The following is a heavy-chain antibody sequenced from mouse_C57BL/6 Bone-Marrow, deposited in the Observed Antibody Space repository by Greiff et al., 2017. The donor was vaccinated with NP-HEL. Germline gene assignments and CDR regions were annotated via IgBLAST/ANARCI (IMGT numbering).Heavy chain of an antibody. CDR3: ARRGQLRLHNYFDY. V-gene: IGHV1-55*01. CDR1: GYTFTSYW. D-gene: IGHD3-2*02. Sequence: QVQLQQPGAELVKPGASVKMSCKASGYTFTSYWITWVKQRPGQGLEWIGDIYPGSGSTNYNEKFKSKATLTVDTSSSTAYMQLSSLTSEDSAVYYCARRGQLRLHNYFDYWGQGTTLTVSS. CDR2: IYPGSGST. J-gene: IGHJ2*01.